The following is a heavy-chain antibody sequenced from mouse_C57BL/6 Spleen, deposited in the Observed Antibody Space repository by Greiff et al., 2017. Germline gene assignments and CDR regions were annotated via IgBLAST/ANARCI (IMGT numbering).Heavy chain of an antibody. CDR2: TFYSGIT. Sequence: VQLKESGPSLVRPSQPLSLSCTVTGFSINSDCYWIWIRQFPGNKLEYIGSTFYSGITYYNPPLESRTYITRDTSKNQFSLKLSSVTTEDTATYYCARDQRGYIDVWGTGTTVTVSS. J-gene: IGHJ1*03. V-gene: IGHV3-3*01. CDR3: ARDQRGYIDV. CDR1: GFSINSDCY.